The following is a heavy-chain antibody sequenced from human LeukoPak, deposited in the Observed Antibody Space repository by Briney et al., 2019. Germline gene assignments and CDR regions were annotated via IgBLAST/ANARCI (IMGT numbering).Heavy chain of an antibody. Sequence: PSETLSLTCTVSGGSISSDYWSWIRQPAGKGLEWIGRIYNTGTTNYNSSLKSRVTMSVDTSTNQFSLRLSSVTAADTAVYYCARERGNDRKLDYWGQGTLVTVSS. CDR1: GGSISSDY. J-gene: IGHJ4*02. V-gene: IGHV4-4*07. D-gene: IGHD5-12*01. CDR3: ARERGNDRKLDY. CDR2: IYNTGTT.